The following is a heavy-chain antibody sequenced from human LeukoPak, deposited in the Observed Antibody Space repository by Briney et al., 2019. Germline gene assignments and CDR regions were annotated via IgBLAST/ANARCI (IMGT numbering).Heavy chain of an antibody. V-gene: IGHV3-23*01. J-gene: IGHJ6*02. CDR1: GFTFSSYA. CDR2: ISGSGGST. D-gene: IGHD2-2*01. Sequence: GGSLRLSCAASGFTFSSYAMSWVRQAPGKGLEWVSAISGSGGSTYYADSVKGRFTISRDNSKNTLYLQMNGLRAEDTAVYYCTIDIVVVPAATSEDYYYGMDVWGQGTTVTVSS. CDR3: TIDIVVVPAATSEDYYYGMDV.